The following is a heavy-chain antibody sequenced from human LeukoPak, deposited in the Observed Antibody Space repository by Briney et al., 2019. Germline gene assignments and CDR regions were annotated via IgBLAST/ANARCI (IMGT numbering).Heavy chain of an antibody. D-gene: IGHD3-9*01. J-gene: IGHJ4*02. CDR3: ANLNGGFDY. CDR1: GFTFSSYD. CDR2: ISNDGSNK. Sequence: GRSLRLSCVVSGFTFSSYDMHWVRQASGKGLEWVAVISNDGSNKKYADSVKGRFTTSRDNSKNTLYLQMNSLRAEDTAVYYCANLNGGFDYWGQGTLVTVSS. V-gene: IGHV3-30*18.